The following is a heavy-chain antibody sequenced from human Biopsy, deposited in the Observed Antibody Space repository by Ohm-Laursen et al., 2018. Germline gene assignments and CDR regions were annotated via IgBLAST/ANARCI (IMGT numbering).Heavy chain of an antibody. CDR1: GESFNGYY. CDR2: INHSGRT. CDR3: VRGVDYYDPYHYYALDV. J-gene: IGHJ6*02. V-gene: IGHV4-34*01. D-gene: IGHD3-22*01. Sequence: SETLSLTCAVSGESFNGYYWSWIRQTPGKGLEWIGEINHSGRTNYNPSLKSRVTISVDMSKNQFSLKVRSVTAADTAVYYCVRGVDYYDPYHYYALDVWGQGTTVTVSS.